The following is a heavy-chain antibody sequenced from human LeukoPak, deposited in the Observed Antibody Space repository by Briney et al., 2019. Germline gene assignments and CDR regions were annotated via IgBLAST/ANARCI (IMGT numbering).Heavy chain of an antibody. J-gene: IGHJ4*02. CDR3: ARGVAVAGNLDY. V-gene: IGHV4-61*01. D-gene: IGHD6-19*01. Sequence: SETLSLTCTVSGGSVSSGIYYWSWIRQPPGKGLEWIGYIYYSGSTNYNPSLKSRVTISVDTSKNQFSLKLSSVTAADTAVYYCARGVAVAGNLDYWGQGTLVTVSS. CDR2: IYYSGST. CDR1: GGSVSSGIYY.